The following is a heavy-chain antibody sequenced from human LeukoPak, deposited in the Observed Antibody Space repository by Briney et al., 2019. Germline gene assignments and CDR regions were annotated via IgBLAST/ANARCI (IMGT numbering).Heavy chain of an antibody. J-gene: IGHJ4*02. Sequence: GASVKVSCRASGYTFTSYYMHWVRQAPGEGLEWMGIINPSGGSTSYAQKFQGRVTMTRDTSTSTVYMELSSLRSEDTAVYYCASSRSVAGTKFDYWGQGTLVTVSS. V-gene: IGHV1-46*01. D-gene: IGHD6-19*01. CDR2: INPSGGST. CDR1: GYTFTSYY. CDR3: ASSRSVAGTKFDY.